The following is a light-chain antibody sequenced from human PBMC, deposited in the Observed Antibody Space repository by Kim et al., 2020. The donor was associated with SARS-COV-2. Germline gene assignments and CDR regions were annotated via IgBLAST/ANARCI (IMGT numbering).Light chain of an antibody. CDR3: CSYAGSHWV. Sequence: PGQSVPISCSGTSSDVGGYNYVSWYQQHPGKAPKLMIYDVSKRPSGVPDRFSGSKSGNTASLTISGLQAEDEADYYCCSYAGSHWVFGGGTQLTVL. CDR1: SSDVGGYNY. J-gene: IGLJ3*02. V-gene: IGLV2-11*01. CDR2: DVS.